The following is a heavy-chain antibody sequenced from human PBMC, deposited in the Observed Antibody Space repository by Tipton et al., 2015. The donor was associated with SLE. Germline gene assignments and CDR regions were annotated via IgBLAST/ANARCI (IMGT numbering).Heavy chain of an antibody. D-gene: IGHD7-27*01. CDR3: ARFENWGDDAFDI. J-gene: IGHJ3*02. V-gene: IGHV3-48*01. CDR2: ISSSSSTI. Sequence: SLRLSCAVSGFTFSNAWMSWVRQAPGKGLEWVSYISSSSSTIYYADSVKGRFTISRDNAKNSLYLQMNSLRAEDTAVYYCARFENWGDDAFDIWGQGTMVTVSS. CDR1: GFTFSNAW.